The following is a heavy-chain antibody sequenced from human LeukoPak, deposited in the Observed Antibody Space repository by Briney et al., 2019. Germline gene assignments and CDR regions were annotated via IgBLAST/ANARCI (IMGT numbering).Heavy chain of an antibody. CDR1: GGSISSYY. D-gene: IGHD3-22*01. V-gene: IGHV4-59*01. J-gene: IGHJ3*02. Sequence: PSETLSLTCTVSGGSISSYYWSWIRQPPGKGLEWIGYIYYSGSTNYNPSLKSRVTISVDTSKNQFSLKLSSVTAADTAVYYCARDRVYYCDSSGAFDIWGQGTMVTVSS. CDR2: IYYSGST. CDR3: ARDRVYYCDSSGAFDI.